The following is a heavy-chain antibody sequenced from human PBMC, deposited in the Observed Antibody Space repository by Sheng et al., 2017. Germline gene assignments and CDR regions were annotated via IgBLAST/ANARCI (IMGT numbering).Heavy chain of an antibody. J-gene: IGHJ3*02. CDR3: AKDLEEFCSGGICSAFDI. CDR2: IRYDGTKK. D-gene: IGHD2-8*02. CDR1: GFSFSNFG. V-gene: IGHV3-30*02. Sequence: QVQLVESGGGVVQPGGSLTISCETSGFSFSNFGIHWVRQAPGKGLEWVAYIRYDGTKKYFEKSVKGRFTISRDKSKTTVFLQMNSLRSDDTAVYYCAKDLEEFCSGGICSAFDIRGQGTMVSVSS.